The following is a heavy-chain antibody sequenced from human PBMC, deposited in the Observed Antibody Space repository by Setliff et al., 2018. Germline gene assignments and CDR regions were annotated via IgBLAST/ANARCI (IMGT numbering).Heavy chain of an antibody. J-gene: IGHJ4*02. Sequence: SETLSLTCGVSGFSIYSGYYWGWIRQPPGKGLEWIGSIYHSGSTRFNPSLKSRVTISVDTSKNQSSLKLNSVTAADTAVYYSARRGLGSYYDGSDFLSFDYWGQGNLVTVSS. V-gene: IGHV4-38-2*01. D-gene: IGHD3-22*01. CDR2: IYHSGST. CDR1: GFSIYSGYY. CDR3: ARRGLGSYYDGSDFLSFDY.